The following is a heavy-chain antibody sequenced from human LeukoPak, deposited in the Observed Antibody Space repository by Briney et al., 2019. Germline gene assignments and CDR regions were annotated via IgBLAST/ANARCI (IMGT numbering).Heavy chain of an antibody. D-gene: IGHD1-26*01. CDR2: IYYSGST. V-gene: IGHV4-59*08. CDR3: ARQWDEVYYFDY. J-gene: IGHJ4*02. CDR1: GGSISSYY. Sequence: SETLSLTCTVSGGSISSYYWSWIRQPPGKGLEWIGYIYYSGSTNYNPSLKSRVTISVDTSKNQFSLKLSSVTAADTAVYYCARQWDEVYYFDYWGQGTLVTVSS.